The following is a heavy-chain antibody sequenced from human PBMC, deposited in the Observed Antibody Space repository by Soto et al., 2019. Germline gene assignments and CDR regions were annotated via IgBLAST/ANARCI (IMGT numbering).Heavy chain of an antibody. CDR1: GGSISKFY. J-gene: IGHJ5*02. CDR2: VYATGTT. V-gene: IGHV4-4*07. Sequence: SETLSLTCNVSGGSISKFYWAWIRKTAGNGLEWMGRVYATGTTDYNPSLRRRVAMSVDISKKTFSLRLRFVTGADSGVYYCFRDGSKSLRDWFDPWGQGILVTVSS. CDR3: FRDGSKSLRDWFDP.